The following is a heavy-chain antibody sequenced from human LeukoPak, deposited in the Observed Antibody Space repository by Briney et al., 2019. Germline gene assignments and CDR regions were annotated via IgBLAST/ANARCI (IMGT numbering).Heavy chain of an antibody. V-gene: IGHV4-4*02. J-gene: IGHJ4*02. D-gene: IGHD4-17*01. CDR1: GFTFSSYW. Sequence: PGGSLRLSCAASGFTFSSYWMSWVRQPPGKGLEWIGEIYHSGSTNYNPSLKSRVTISVDKSRNQFSLKLSSVTAADTAVYYCARRRATTGDYLYYFDYWGQGTLVTVSS. CDR2: IYHSGST. CDR3: ARRRATTGDYLYYFDY.